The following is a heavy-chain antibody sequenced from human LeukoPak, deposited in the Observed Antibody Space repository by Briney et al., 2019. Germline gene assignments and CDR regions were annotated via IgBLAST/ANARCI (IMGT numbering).Heavy chain of an antibody. J-gene: IGHJ4*02. CDR3: ARDPQGYDSSGSGFRFDY. CDR1: GYTFTGYY. Sequence: ASVKVSCKASGYTFTGYYMHWVRQAPGQGLEWMGWINPNSGGTNYAQKFQGRVTMTRDTSISTAYMELSRLRSDDTAVYYCARDPQGYDSSGSGFRFDYWGQGTLVTVSS. D-gene: IGHD3-22*01. V-gene: IGHV1-2*02. CDR2: INPNSGGT.